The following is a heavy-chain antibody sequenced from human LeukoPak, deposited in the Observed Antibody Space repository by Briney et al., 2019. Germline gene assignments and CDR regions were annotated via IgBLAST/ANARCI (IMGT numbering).Heavy chain of an antibody. V-gene: IGHV1-8*01. D-gene: IGHD5-12*01. CDR2: MNPNSGNT. CDR1: GYTFTNYD. CDR3: ARGTGSWLRLTRWFDP. J-gene: IGHJ5*02. Sequence: ASVTVSFKASGYTFTNYDINWVRQATGQGLEWMGWMNPNSGNTDYAQKFQGRVTMTRNTSISTAYMELSSLVSEDTAVYYCARGTGSWLRLTRWFDPWGQGTLVTVSS.